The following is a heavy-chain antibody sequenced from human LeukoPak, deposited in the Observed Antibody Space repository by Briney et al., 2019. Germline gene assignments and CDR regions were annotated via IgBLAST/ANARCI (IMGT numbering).Heavy chain of an antibody. J-gene: IGHJ4*02. CDR1: AFTFEDYT. V-gene: IGHV3-43*01. CDR3: VKDLSYESSGHVLEY. CDR2: ISWDGTT. D-gene: IGHD3-22*01. Sequence: PGGSLRLSCVASAFTFEDYTMHWVRQAPGKTLEWVSLISWDGTTYYTDSVKGRFTISRDNSKNSLYLQMDTLRSEDTAFYYCVKDLSYESSGHVLEYWGQGTLVTVSS.